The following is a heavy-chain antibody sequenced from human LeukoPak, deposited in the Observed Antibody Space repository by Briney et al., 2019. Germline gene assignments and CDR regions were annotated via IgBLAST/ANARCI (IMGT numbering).Heavy chain of an antibody. V-gene: IGHV4-39*07. CDR1: GGSISSSSYY. D-gene: IGHD3-22*01. CDR2: IYYSGST. CDR3: AREAHYYDSSGYIDY. J-gene: IGHJ4*02. Sequence: SETLSLTCTVSGGSISSSSYYWGWIRQPPGKGLEWIGSIYYSGSTYYNPSLKSRVTISVDTSKNQFSLKLSSVTAADTAVYYCAREAHYYDSSGYIDYWGQGTLVTVSS.